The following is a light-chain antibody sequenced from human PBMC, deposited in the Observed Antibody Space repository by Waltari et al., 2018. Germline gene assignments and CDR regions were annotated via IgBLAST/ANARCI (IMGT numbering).Light chain of an antibody. Sequence: QSALTQPSPASASPGQSVTISCTGTSSDNGGYNYVSWYQQRPGKAPKLLIYEVTKRPSGVPDRFSGSKSANTASLTVSGLQAEDEADYYCSSYAGSNYVAFGGGTKLTVL. CDR3: SSYAGSNYVA. CDR2: EVT. J-gene: IGLJ2*01. V-gene: IGLV2-8*01. CDR1: SSDNGGYNY.